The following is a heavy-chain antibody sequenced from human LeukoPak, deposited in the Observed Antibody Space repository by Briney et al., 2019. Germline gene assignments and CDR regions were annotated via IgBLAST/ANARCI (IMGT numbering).Heavy chain of an antibody. V-gene: IGHV4-59*01. CDR2: VSYTGTT. D-gene: IGHD3-10*01. Sequence: PSETLSLTCSVSGGSINSYYWSWIRQPPGKGLEWIGWVSYTGTTYFNPSLKGRVTISVDTSKNQFSLRLTSVTAADTAVFFCARNVGGLRGFDYWGQGTLVTVSS. CDR1: GGSINSYY. CDR3: ARNVGGLRGFDY. J-gene: IGHJ4*02.